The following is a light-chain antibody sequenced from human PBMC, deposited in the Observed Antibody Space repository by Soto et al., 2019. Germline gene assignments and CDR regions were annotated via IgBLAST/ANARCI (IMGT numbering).Light chain of an antibody. V-gene: IGLV7-43*01. CDR1: TGAVTSGNY. Sequence: QTVVTQEPSLTVSPGGTVTLTCASSTGAVTSGNYPSWFQQKPGQTPRTLIYTTNSRHSWTPARFLGSLLGDKAALTLSGVQPEDEAEYYCLLYYGGAQLVFGGGTQLTVL. J-gene: IGLJ3*02. CDR3: LLYYGGAQLV. CDR2: TTN.